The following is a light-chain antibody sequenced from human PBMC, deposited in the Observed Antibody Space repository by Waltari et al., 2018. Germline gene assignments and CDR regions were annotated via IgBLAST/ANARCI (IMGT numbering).Light chain of an antibody. Sequence: EIVMTQSPDSLTVSLGERATINCKSSQSVLSSSDNKNYLGWYQQKPGQTPKLLISWVSTRESGVPDRFSGSGSGTDFTLTISSLQAEDVAVYYCQQYYGVPLTFGGGTKVEIK. V-gene: IGKV4-1*01. J-gene: IGKJ4*01. CDR1: QSVLSSSDNKNY. CDR3: QQYYGVPLT. CDR2: WVS.